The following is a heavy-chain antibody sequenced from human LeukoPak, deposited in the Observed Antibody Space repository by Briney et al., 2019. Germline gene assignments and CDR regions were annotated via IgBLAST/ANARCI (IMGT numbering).Heavy chain of an antibody. Sequence: SGTLSLTCTVSGDSISSGGHYWNWLRQRPGKGLEWIGYIFHTGSTYYNPSLKSRVTISVDTSKNQFSLKLSSVTAADTAVYYCARSPGIWNEYGRLEYWGQGALVTVSS. V-gene: IGHV4-31*03. CDR1: GDSISSGGHY. CDR2: IFHTGST. D-gene: IGHD1-1*01. CDR3: ARSPGIWNEYGRLEY. J-gene: IGHJ4*02.